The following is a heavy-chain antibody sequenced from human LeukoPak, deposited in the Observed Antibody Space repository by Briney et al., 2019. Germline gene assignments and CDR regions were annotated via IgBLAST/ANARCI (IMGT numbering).Heavy chain of an antibody. CDR2: IYYTGST. V-gene: IGHV4-59*12. CDR3: AREAATAGIVVWDYMDV. CDR1: SGSIGSYY. D-gene: IGHD6-13*01. Sequence: PSETLSLTCTVSSGSIGSYYWSWIRQPPGKGLEWIGYIYYTGSTDYNPSLKSRVTISVDTSKNQFSLKLSSVTAADTAVYYCAREAATAGIVVWDYMDVWGKGTTVTVSS. J-gene: IGHJ6*03.